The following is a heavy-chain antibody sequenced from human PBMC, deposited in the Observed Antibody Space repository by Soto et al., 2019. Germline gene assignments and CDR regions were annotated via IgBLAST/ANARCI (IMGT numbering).Heavy chain of an antibody. D-gene: IGHD6-19*01. J-gene: IGHJ4*02. V-gene: IGHV3-9*01. Sequence: EVQLVESGGGSVQPGRSLRLSCVASGFTFESYAMHWVRQVPGKGLEWVSGISWKRGSIGYEDSVKGRFTISRDNAQKSLYLEMNSLRVEDTAFYYCVKDIHEQWLVSHFEYWGQGALVTVSS. CDR3: VKDIHEQWLVSHFEY. CDR2: ISWKRGSI. CDR1: GFTFESYA.